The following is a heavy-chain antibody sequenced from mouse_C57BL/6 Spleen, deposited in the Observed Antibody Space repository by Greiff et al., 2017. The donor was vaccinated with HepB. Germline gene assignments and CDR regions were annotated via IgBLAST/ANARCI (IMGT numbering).Heavy chain of an antibody. Sequence: EVQGVESGGDLVKPGGSLKLSGAASGFTFSSYGMSWVRQTPDKRLEWVATISSGGSYTYYPDSVKGRFTISRDNAKNTLYLQMSSLKSEDTAMYYCARQGATVVSYYFDYWGQGTTLTVSS. CDR1: GFTFSSYG. D-gene: IGHD1-1*01. J-gene: IGHJ2*01. CDR2: ISSGGSYT. CDR3: ARQGATVVSYYFDY. V-gene: IGHV5-6*01.